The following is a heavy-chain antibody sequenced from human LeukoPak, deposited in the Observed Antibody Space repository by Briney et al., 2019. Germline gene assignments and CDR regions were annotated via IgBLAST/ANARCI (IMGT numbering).Heavy chain of an antibody. J-gene: IGHJ3*01. D-gene: IGHD2-21*02. Sequence: GGSLRLSCLASGFTFSNTWMNWVRQAPGKGLEWVARIGSKRDGGTTDYAAPVKGRFTISRDDSKNTIYLQMNSLKAEDTAVYYCARDWYYAFDFWGQGTMVTVSS. V-gene: IGHV3-15*07. CDR3: ARDWYYAFDF. CDR2: IGSKRDGGTT. CDR1: GFTFSNTW.